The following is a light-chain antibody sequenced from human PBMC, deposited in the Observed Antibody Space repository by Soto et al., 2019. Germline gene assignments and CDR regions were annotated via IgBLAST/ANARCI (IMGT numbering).Light chain of an antibody. CDR1: QSISSW. J-gene: IGKJ3*01. Sequence: DIQMTQSPSTLSASVGDRVTITCRASQSISSWLAWYQQKPGKAPKLLIYRASSLESGVPSRFSGSGSGTEFTLTISSLQPDDVATYYCQQYNSYLLTFGPGTTVDIK. V-gene: IGKV1-5*03. CDR2: RAS. CDR3: QQYNSYLLT.